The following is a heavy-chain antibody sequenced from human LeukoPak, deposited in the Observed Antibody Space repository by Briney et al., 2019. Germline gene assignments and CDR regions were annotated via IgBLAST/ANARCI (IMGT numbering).Heavy chain of an antibody. CDR2: IYPGDSDT. CDR3: ARLDTTVTTTVDAFDI. D-gene: IGHD4-17*01. V-gene: IGHV5-51*01. J-gene: IGHJ3*02. CDR1: GYSFTSYW. Sequence: KDGESLKISCKGSGYSFTSYWIGWVRQMPGKGLEWMGIIYPGDSDTRYSPSFQGQVTISADKSISTAYLQWSSLKASDTAMYYCARLDTTVTTTVDAFDIWGQGTMVTVSS.